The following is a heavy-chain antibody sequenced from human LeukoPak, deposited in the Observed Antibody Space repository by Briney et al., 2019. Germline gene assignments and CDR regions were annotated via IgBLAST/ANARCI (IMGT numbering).Heavy chain of an antibody. CDR2: ISAYNGNT. D-gene: IGHD5-18*01. V-gene: IGHV1-18*04. Sequence: ASVKVSCKASGYTFTGYYMHWVRQAPGQGLEWMGWISAYNGNTNYAQKLQGRVTMTTDTSTSTAYMELRSLRSDDTAVYYCARQEYTAMADGFWGQGTLVTVSS. CDR1: GYTFTGYY. J-gene: IGHJ4*02. CDR3: ARQEYTAMADGF.